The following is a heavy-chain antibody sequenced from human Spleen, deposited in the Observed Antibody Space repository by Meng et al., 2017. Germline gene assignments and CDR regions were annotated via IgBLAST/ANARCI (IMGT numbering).Heavy chain of an antibody. D-gene: IGHD5-18*01. Sequence: VHLQGRGPGPLWPSDILSFSCYSFINDGSWVSDYVGWVRQPPGKGLEGIWYIYYTWSTNDNPTRKSRVTISGYTSTNRFSLKLSSVNAADTAVYYSARHSVYTAKFDSWGQGTLVTVSS. CDR2: IYYTWST. J-gene: IGHJ4*02. V-gene: IGHV4-61*01. CDR1: INDGSWVSDY. CDR3: ARHSVYTAKFDS.